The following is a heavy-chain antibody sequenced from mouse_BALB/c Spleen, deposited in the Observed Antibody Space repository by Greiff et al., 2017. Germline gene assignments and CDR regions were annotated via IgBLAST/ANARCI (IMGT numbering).Heavy chain of an antibody. J-gene: IGHJ1*01. CDR3: ARVDGYYPYFDV. V-gene: IGHV1-7*01. CDR1: GYTFTSYW. D-gene: IGHD2-3*01. Sequence: QVQLQQSGAELAKPGASVKMSCKASGYTFTSYWMHWVKQRPGQGLEWIGYINPSTGYTEYNQKFKDKATLTADKSSSTAYMQLSSLTSEDSAVYYCARVDGYYPYFDVWGAGTTVTVSS. CDR2: INPSTGYT.